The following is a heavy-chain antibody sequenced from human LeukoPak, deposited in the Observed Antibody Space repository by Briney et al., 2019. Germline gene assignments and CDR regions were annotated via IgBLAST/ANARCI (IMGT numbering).Heavy chain of an antibody. Sequence: GGSLRLSCAASGFTFSSYGMHWVRQAPGKGLEWVAVIWYDGSNKYYADSVKGRFTISGDNSKNTLYLQMNSLRAEDTAVYYCARHLGSHYYHYYGMDVWGQGTTVTVSS. V-gene: IGHV3-33*01. CDR1: GFTFSSYG. CDR2: IWYDGSNK. D-gene: IGHD3-10*01. CDR3: ARHLGSHYYHYYGMDV. J-gene: IGHJ6*02.